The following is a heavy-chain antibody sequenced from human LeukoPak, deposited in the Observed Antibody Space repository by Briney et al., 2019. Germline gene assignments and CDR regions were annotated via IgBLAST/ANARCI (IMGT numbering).Heavy chain of an antibody. CDR1: GFTFSSYG. V-gene: IGHV3-33*01. D-gene: IGHD1-26*01. J-gene: IGHJ4*02. CDR3: ARDLLVGATDLDY. CDR2: IWYDGSNK. Sequence: GGSLRLSCAASGFTFSSYGMHWVRQAPGKGLEWVAVIWYDGSNKYYVDSVKGRFTISRDNSKNTLYLQMNSLRAGDTAVYYCARDLLVGATDLDYWGQGTLVTVSS.